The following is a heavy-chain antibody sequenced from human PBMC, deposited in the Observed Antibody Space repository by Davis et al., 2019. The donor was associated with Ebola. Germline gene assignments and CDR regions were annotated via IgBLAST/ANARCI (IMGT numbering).Heavy chain of an antibody. CDR1: GGSIISSSYA. CDR3: ARLGIVATF. CDR2: VYSAGGN. V-gene: IGHV4-39*07. J-gene: IGHJ4*02. D-gene: IGHD5-12*01. Sequence: PSETLSLTCTVSGGSIISSSYAWGWIRQPPGKGLEWIGSVYSAGGNYYNPSLKSRVTISVDTSRNQFSLEVNSVTAADTAVYYCARLGIVATFWGQGTLVTVSS.